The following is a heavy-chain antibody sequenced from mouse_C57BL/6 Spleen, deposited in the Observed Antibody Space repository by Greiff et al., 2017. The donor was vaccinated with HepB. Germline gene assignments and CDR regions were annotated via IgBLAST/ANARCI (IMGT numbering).Heavy chain of an antibody. Sequence: EVQRVESGEGLVKPGGSLKLSCAASGFTFSSYAMSWVRQTPEKRLEWVAYISSGGDYIYYTDTVKGRITISRDNARNTLYLQMSSLKSEDTAMYYCTRVWGSSYVFDYWGQGTTLTVSS. CDR1: GFTFSSYA. D-gene: IGHD1-1*01. V-gene: IGHV5-9-1*02. CDR3: TRVWGSSYVFDY. CDR2: ISSGGDYI. J-gene: IGHJ2*01.